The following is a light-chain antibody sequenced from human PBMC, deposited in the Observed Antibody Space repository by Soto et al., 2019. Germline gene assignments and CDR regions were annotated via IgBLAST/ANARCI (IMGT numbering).Light chain of an antibody. J-gene: IGKJ2*01. CDR2: VGS. CDR3: MQALQTPYT. CDR1: QSLVYSNGYGY. V-gene: IGKV2-28*01. Sequence: EIVMTQSPLSLPVTPGEPASISCRSSQSLVYSNGYGYLDWYLQKPGQPPQLLIFVGSNRASGVPDMFSGRRSGTDFTLKISRVETEDLVVYYCMQALQTPYTFGHGTKLEIK.